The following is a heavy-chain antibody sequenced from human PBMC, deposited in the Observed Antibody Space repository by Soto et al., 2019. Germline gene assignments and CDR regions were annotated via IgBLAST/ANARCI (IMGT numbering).Heavy chain of an antibody. J-gene: IGHJ6*04. CDR1: GFTLSGRS. V-gene: IGHV3-74*01. Sequence: EVQLVESGGGLVQPGGSLRLSCAACGFTLSGRSMHWVRQAPGKGLVWVSGIDNAGTDSTYADSVKGRFTSSRDNAKNMLYLQMNSLRVEDTAVYYCARGWFGPDVWGKGTTVTFSS. CDR2: IDNAGTDS. D-gene: IGHD3-10*01. CDR3: ARGWFGPDV.